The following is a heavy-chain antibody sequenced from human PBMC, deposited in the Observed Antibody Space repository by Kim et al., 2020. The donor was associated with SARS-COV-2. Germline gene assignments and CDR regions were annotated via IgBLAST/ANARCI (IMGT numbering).Heavy chain of an antibody. Sequence: GYAQKFQGRVTMTRNTYISTAYMELSSLRSEDTAVYYCARATIYYGMDVWGQGTTVTVSS. D-gene: IGHD1-26*01. V-gene: IGHV1-8*01. CDR3: ARATIYYGMDV. J-gene: IGHJ6*02.